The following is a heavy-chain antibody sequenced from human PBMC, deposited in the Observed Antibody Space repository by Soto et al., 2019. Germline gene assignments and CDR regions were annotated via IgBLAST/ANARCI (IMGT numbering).Heavy chain of an antibody. CDR2: IIPFSATS. J-gene: IGHJ4*02. CDR1: GGTFSSYP. D-gene: IGHD2-21*01. Sequence: QVILVQSGAEVKKPGSSVKVSCKSSGGTFSSYPISWVRQAPGQGLEWMGVIIPFSATSNYAQKFQGRVTITADESTSTAYMELSSLRTGDTAVYYCARVGDGSSQLLGYWGQGTLVTVSS. CDR3: ARVGDGSSQLLGY. V-gene: IGHV1-69*01.